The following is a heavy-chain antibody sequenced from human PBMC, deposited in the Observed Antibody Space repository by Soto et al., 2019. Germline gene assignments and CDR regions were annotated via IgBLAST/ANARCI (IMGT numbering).Heavy chain of an antibody. Sequence: QITLKESGPTLVKPTQTLTLTCTFSGFSLSTSGVGVGWIRQPPGKALEWLALIYWDDDKRYSPSLKSRLTITKDTSKNQVVLTMTNMDPVDTATYYCARCYDFWSGYYYYYYGMDVWGQGTTVTVSS. V-gene: IGHV2-5*02. CDR3: ARCYDFWSGYYYYYYGMDV. J-gene: IGHJ6*02. CDR1: GFSLSTSGVG. D-gene: IGHD3-3*01. CDR2: IYWDDDK.